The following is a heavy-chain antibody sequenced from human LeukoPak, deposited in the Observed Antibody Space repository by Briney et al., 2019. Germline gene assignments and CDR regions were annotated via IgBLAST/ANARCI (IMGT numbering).Heavy chain of an antibody. CDR2: IYPDDSNT. CDR1: GYSFTTHW. J-gene: IGHJ4*02. CDR3: ARDPITGDY. D-gene: IGHD1-20*01. Sequence: GESLKISCKGSGYSFTTHWIGWVRQMPGKGLEWMGIIYPDDSNTRYSPSFQGQVTLSADKSINTAYLQWSSLRASDTAMYYCARDPITGDYWGQGTLVTVSS. V-gene: IGHV5-51*01.